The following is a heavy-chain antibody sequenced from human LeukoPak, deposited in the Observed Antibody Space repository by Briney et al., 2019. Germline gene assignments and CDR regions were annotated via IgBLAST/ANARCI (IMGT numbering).Heavy chain of an antibody. CDR2: VYYSGST. D-gene: IGHD3-10*01. CDR1: GGSISSYY. V-gene: IGHV4-59*01. Sequence: SETLSLTCTVSGGSISSYYWSWIRQPPWKGLEWIGYVYYSGSTNYNPSLKSRVTISVDTSKNQFSLKLSSVTTADTAVYYCARSELLWFGVVNSGFDYWGQGTLVTVSS. J-gene: IGHJ4*02. CDR3: ARSELLWFGVVNSGFDY.